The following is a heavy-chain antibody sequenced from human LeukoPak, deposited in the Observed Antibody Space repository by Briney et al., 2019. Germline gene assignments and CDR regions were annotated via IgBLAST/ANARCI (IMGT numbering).Heavy chain of an antibody. CDR1: GFTVSSNY. D-gene: IGHD6-19*01. CDR3: ARAVAGTGYYYYYGMDV. J-gene: IGHJ6*02. Sequence: PGGSLRLSCAASGFTVSSNYMSWVRQAPGKGLEWVSVIYSGGSTYYADSVKGRFTTSRHNSKNTLYLQMHSLRAEDTAVYYCARAVAGTGYYYYYGMDVWDQGTTVTVSS. CDR2: IYSGGST. V-gene: IGHV3-53*04.